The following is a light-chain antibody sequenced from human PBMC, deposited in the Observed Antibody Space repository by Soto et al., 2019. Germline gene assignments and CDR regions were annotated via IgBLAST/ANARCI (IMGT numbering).Light chain of an antibody. Sequence: DIQLTQSPPSLSASVGDGVTITCPASQDITNYLNWYQHKSGKSPKLLIFDAANLEAGVPSRFSGRGSGTQCTFTISSLQPEDVATYYCQQYENRPLTFGGGTKVE. J-gene: IGKJ4*01. CDR2: DAA. V-gene: IGKV1-33*01. CDR1: QDITNY. CDR3: QQYENRPLT.